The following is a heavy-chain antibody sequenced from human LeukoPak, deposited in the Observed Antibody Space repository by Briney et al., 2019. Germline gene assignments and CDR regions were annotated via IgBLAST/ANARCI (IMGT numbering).Heavy chain of an antibody. CDR3: ARERSLGQYQLLWHYGMDV. V-gene: IGHV1-18*01. CDR1: GYTFTSYG. CDR2: ISAYNGNT. J-gene: IGHJ6*02. D-gene: IGHD2-2*01. Sequence: ASVKVSCKASGYTFTSYGISWVRQAPGQGLEWMGWISAYNGNTNYAQKLQGRVTMTTDTSTSTAYMELRSLRSDDTAVYYCARERSLGQYQLLWHYGMDVWGQGTTVTVSS.